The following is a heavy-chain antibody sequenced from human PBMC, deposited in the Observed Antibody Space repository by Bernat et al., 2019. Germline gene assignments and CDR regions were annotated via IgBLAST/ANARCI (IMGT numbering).Heavy chain of an antibody. CDR3: ARDLPPIMITFGGGSAFDI. D-gene: IGHD3-16*01. CDR1: GFTFSSYA. CDR2: ISYDGSNK. V-gene: IGHV3-30-3*01. Sequence: QVQLVESGGGVVQPGRSLRLSCAASGFTFSSYAMHWVRQAPGKGLAWVAVISYDGSNKYYADSVKGRFTISRDNSKNTLYLQMNSLRAEDMAVYYCARDLPPIMITFGGGSAFDIWGQGTMVTVSS. J-gene: IGHJ3*02.